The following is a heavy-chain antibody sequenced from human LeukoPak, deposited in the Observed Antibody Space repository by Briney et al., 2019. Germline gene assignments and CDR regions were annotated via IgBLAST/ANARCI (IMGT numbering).Heavy chain of an antibody. D-gene: IGHD6-19*01. CDR2: INPNSGGT. J-gene: IGHJ4*02. V-gene: IGHV1-2*06. CDR1: GYTFTGYY. CDR3: ARAYSSGWYRDFDH. Sequence: ASVKVSCKASGYTFTGYYMHWVRQAPGQGLEWMGRINPNSGGTNYAQKFQGRVTMTRDTSISTAYMELSRLRSDDTAVYYCARAYSSGWYRDFDHWGQGTLVTVSS.